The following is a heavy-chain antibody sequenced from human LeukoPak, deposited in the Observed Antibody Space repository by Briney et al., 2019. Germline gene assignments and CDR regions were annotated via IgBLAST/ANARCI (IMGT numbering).Heavy chain of an antibody. J-gene: IGHJ4*02. CDR1: GYTFTSYY. CDR2: INPSGGST. V-gene: IGHV1-46*01. CDR3: ARTGSGYYEIDY. D-gene: IGHD3-3*01. Sequence: ASVKVSCMASGYTFTSYYMHWVRQAPGQGLEWMGIINPSGGSTSYAQKFQGRVTMTRDTSTSTVYMELSSLRSEDTAVYYCARTGSGYYEIDYWGQGTLVTVSS.